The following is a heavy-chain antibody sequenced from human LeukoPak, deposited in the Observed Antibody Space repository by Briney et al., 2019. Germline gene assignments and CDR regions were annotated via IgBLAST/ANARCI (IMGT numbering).Heavy chain of an antibody. CDR2: ISSSSSYI. CDR1: GFTFSSYS. CDR3: VRDVGAVRGEVYFDY. Sequence: GGSLRLSCAASGFTFSSYSMNWVRQAPGKGLEWVSSISSSSSYIYYADSVKRRFTISRDNTKNLLYLEMNSLRAEDTAMYYCVRDVGAVRGEVYFDYWGQGTLVTVSS. J-gene: IGHJ4*02. V-gene: IGHV3-21*06. D-gene: IGHD3-16*01.